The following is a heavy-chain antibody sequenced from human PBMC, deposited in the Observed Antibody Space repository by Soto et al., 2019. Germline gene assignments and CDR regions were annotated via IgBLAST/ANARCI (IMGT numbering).Heavy chain of an antibody. Sequence: SVKVSCKASGGSLSTNPISWVRQAPGQGLEWMGGTGSGTGPGNNAQKFQGRLTVTADKSTSTVYMELTNLSSEDTAVYYCARRDSGGCVRFFGCGGQGXLVTVYS. CDR3: ARRDSGGCVRFFGC. CDR2: TGSGTGPG. CDR1: GGSLSTNP. J-gene: IGHJ4*02. V-gene: IGHV1-69*06. D-gene: IGHD2-15*01.